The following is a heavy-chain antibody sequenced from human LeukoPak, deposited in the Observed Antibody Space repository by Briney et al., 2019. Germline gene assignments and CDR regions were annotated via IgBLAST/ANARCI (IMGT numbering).Heavy chain of an antibody. CDR3: ARDSGGSTVDY. D-gene: IGHD3-10*01. CDR2: IYCSGST. CDR1: GGSISSGGYY. V-gene: IGHV4-31*03. Sequence: SQTLSLTCTVSGGSISSGGYYWSWIRQHPGKGLEWIGYIYCSGSTYYNPSLKSRVTISVDTSKNQFSLKLSSVTAADTAVYYCARDSGGSTVDYWGQGTLVTVSS. J-gene: IGHJ4*02.